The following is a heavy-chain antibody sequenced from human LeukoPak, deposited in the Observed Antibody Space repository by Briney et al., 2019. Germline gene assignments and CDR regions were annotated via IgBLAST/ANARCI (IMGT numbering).Heavy chain of an antibody. Sequence: SETLSLTCAVYGGSLSGYYWSWIRQPPGKGLEWIGEINHSGSTNYNPSLKSRVTISVDTSKNQFSLKLSSVTAADTAVYYCARGGGYSYGEWGQGTLVTVSS. CDR3: ARGGGYSYGE. V-gene: IGHV4-34*01. D-gene: IGHD5-18*01. CDR2: INHSGST. J-gene: IGHJ4*02. CDR1: GGSLSGYY.